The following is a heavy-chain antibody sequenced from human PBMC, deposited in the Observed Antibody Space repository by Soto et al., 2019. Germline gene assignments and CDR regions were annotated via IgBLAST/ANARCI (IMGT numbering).Heavy chain of an antibody. CDR2: ISWNSGNI. Sequence: EVHMVESGGGLVQPGRSLRLSCAASGFTFDDYAMHWVRQAPGKGLEWVSGISWNSGNIGYADSVKGRFTISRDNAKNSLYLQMSSLRAEDTALYYCAKDMSSFIMVRGIDYWGQGTLVTVSS. J-gene: IGHJ4*02. D-gene: IGHD3-10*01. V-gene: IGHV3-9*01. CDR1: GFTFDDYA. CDR3: AKDMSSFIMVRGIDY.